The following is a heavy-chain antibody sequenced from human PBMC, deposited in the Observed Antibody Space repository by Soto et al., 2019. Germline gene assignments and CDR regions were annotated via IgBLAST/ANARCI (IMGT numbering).Heavy chain of an antibody. V-gene: IGHV4-39*01. CDR2: IYSNGGT. J-gene: IGHJ4*02. D-gene: IGHD1-26*01. Sequence: QLQLQESGPGLVKPSETLSLACSVSGGSISTSDYFWGWIRQPPGKGLEWIGSIYSNGGTYYNASLKSRVFISVDTSKNQFSPNVKSVTAADTAVYYCARLLVGATPRNDFDSWGQGTLVTISS. CDR3: ARLLVGATPRNDFDS. CDR1: GGSISTSDYF.